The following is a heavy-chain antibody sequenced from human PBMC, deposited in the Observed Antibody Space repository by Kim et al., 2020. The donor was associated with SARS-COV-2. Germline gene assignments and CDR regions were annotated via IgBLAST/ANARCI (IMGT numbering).Heavy chain of an antibody. CDR3: TRDSNYLLGLFDY. V-gene: IGHV3-49*03. CDR2: IRSKAYGGTT. J-gene: IGHJ4*02. Sequence: GGSLRLSCTASGFTFGDYAMSWFRQAPGKGLEWVGFIRSKAYGGTTEYAASVKGRFTISRDDSKSIAYLQMNSLKTEDTAVYYCTRDSNYLLGLFDYWGQGTLVTVSS. CDR1: GFTFGDYA. D-gene: IGHD4-4*01.